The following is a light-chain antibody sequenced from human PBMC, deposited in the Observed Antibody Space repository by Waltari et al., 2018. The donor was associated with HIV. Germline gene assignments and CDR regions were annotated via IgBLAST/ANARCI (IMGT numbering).Light chain of an antibody. CDR2: GND. Sequence: QSMLTQPPSVSAAPGQKVTISCSGSSSNLANNYVSWYQHLPGAAPKLVIYGNDNRPSGIPDRFSGSKSGASATLVITGLQTGDEGDYYCGTWDSSLNAGVFGGGTKLTVL. V-gene: IGLV1-51*01. CDR1: SSNLANNY. J-gene: IGLJ3*02. CDR3: GTWDSSLNAGV.